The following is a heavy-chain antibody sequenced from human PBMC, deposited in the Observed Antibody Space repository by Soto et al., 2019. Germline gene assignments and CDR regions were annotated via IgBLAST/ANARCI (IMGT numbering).Heavy chain of an antibody. CDR3: AGSVAVPGAHIHX. CDR1: GGSISGSY. J-gene: IGHJ4*02. V-gene: IGHV4-59*01. Sequence: SETLSLTCSVSGGSISGSYWSWIRQSPGKGLEWLGYVYYTGSTNYSPSLRSRVSISVDTSKNEFSLRLSSVTAADTAVYFCAGSVAVPGAHIHXWGQGTQVTVSX. CDR2: VYYTGST. D-gene: IGHD6-19*01.